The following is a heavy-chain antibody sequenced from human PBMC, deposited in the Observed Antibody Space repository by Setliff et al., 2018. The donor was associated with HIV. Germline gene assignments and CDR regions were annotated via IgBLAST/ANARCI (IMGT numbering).Heavy chain of an antibody. CDR2: IYSSGNT. CDR1: GGSIRSDSYY. V-gene: IGHV4-61*02. D-gene: IGHD6-19*01. CDR3: AREEKLSAVAGTMYYYYSMDV. J-gene: IGHJ6*02. Sequence: SETLSLTCTVSGGSIRSDSYYWTWIRQPAGEGLEWIGRIYSSGNTHYNPSLESRVTISVDTSKNQFSLKLSSVTAADTAVYYCAREEKLSAVAGTMYYYYSMDVWGQGTTVTVSS.